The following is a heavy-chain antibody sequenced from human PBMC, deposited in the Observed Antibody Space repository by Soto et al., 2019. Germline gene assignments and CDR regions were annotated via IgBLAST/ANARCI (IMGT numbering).Heavy chain of an antibody. J-gene: IGHJ4*02. V-gene: IGHV4-30-4*01. CDR3: TIVRRVGSSNFDS. Sequence: QVQLQESGPGLVKPSQTLSLSCTVSGGSIRSEDYYWSWIRQPPGKGLEWIGYISYSGSTAYKASLRNRVIISLDTSKNHSALTLISAAAADTAGYYCTIVRRVGSSNFDSWGLGTLVTVPS. D-gene: IGHD1-26*01. CDR1: GGSIRSEDYY. CDR2: ISYSGST.